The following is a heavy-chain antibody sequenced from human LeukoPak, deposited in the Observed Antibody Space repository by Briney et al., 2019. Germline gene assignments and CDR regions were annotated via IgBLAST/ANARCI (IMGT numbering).Heavy chain of an antibody. D-gene: IGHD6-13*01. CDR2: IKQDGSEK. Sequence: PGGSLRLSCAASGFTFSSYEMNWVRQAPGKGLEWVANIKQDGSEKYYVDSVKGRFTISRDNAKNSLYLQMNSLRAEDTAVYYCARDESSSWSEPINWFDPWGQGTLVTVSS. CDR1: GFTFSSYE. CDR3: ARDESSSWSEPINWFDP. J-gene: IGHJ5*02. V-gene: IGHV3-7*01.